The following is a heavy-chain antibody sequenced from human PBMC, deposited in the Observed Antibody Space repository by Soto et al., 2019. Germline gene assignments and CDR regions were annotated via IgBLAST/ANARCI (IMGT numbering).Heavy chain of an antibody. D-gene: IGHD1-26*01. CDR1: GLTFRDSG. CDR3: ANGKYGVRYYYGMDV. V-gene: IGHV3-30*18. CDR2: ISFDGSER. J-gene: IGHJ6*02. Sequence: QVQLVESGGGVVQPGTSLRLSCVVSGLTFRDSGMHWVRQAPGKGLEWVAVISFDGSERHYRDSVKGRFSISRDNSRNTLYRPMNSLRGDDSAVYYCANGKYGVRYYYGMDVWGQGSTVTVSS.